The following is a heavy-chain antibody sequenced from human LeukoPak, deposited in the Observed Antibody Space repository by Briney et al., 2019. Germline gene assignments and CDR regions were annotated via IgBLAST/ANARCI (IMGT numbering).Heavy chain of an antibody. J-gene: IGHJ6*03. Sequence: GGSLRLSCAASGFTFSTYTLNWVRQAPGKGLEWVANIKQDGSEKYYVDSVKGRFTISRDNAKNSLYLQMNSLRVEDTAVYYCARERSSTGYYYYYMDVWGKGTTVTISS. CDR2: IKQDGSEK. V-gene: IGHV3-7*01. D-gene: IGHD3-9*01. CDR1: GFTFSTYT. CDR3: ARERSSTGYYYYYMDV.